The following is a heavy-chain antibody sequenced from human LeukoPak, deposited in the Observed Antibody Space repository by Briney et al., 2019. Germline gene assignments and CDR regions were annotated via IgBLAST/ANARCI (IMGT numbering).Heavy chain of an antibody. D-gene: IGHD3-3*01. J-gene: IGHJ4*02. CDR2: IIPIFGTA. CDR3: ARVLGIFGVVTYFDY. Sequence: GASVKVSCKASGGTFSSYAISWVRPAPGQGLEWMGGIIPIFGTANYAQKFQGRVTITADESTSTAYMELSSLRSEDTAVYYCARVLGIFGVVTYFDYWGQGTLVTVSS. V-gene: IGHV1-69*13. CDR1: GGTFSSYA.